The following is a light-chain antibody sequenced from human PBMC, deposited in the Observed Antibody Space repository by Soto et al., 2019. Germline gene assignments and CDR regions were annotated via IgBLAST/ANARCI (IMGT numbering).Light chain of an antibody. Sequence: EIVLTQSPGTLSLSPGERATLSCRASQSVSSNFLAWYRQKPGQAPRLLIYGASNRATGIPDRFSGSGSGTDFTLTISRLEPVDFAVYYCQQYGDSPRTFGQGTKVDIK. J-gene: IGKJ1*01. CDR1: QSVSSNF. CDR2: GAS. CDR3: QQYGDSPRT. V-gene: IGKV3-20*01.